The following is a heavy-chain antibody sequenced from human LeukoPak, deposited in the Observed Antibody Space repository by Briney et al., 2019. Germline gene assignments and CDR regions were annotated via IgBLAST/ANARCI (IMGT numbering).Heavy chain of an antibody. Sequence: GGSLRLSCAASGFTFSTYSMNWVRQAPGKGLEWISYISRTSGTIYYADSVRGRFTMSRDNAKNSLSLQLNSLRAEDTAVYYCARDGDYGGNLDYWGQGTLVTVSS. J-gene: IGHJ4*02. CDR2: ISRTSGTI. D-gene: IGHD4-23*01. CDR1: GFTFSTYS. CDR3: ARDGDYGGNLDY. V-gene: IGHV3-48*04.